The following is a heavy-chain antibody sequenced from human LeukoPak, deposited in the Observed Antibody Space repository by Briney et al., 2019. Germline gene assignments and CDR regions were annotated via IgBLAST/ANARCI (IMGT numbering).Heavy chain of an antibody. J-gene: IGHJ4*02. CDR3: ARAYVGSSGWGAIDY. V-gene: IGHV1-69*13. CDR2: IIPIFGTA. CDR1: GGTFSSYA. Sequence: ASVKVSCKASGGTFSSYAISWVRQAPGQGLGWMGGIIPIFGTANYAQKFQGRVTITADESTSTAYMELSSLRSEDTAVYYCARAYVGSSGWGAIDYWGQGTLVTVSS. D-gene: IGHD6-19*01.